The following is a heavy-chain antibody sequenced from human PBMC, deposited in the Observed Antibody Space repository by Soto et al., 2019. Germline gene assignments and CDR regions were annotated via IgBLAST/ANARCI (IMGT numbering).Heavy chain of an antibody. J-gene: IGHJ4*02. V-gene: IGHV4-39*01. CDR1: GGSISSNNYY. CDR3: AILLRPTTGGGGYFVS. D-gene: IGHD3-16*01. CDR2: MSYSRST. Sequence: SETLSLTCFVSGGSISSNNYYWGWIRQPPGKGLEWIGSMSYSRSTYHNPSLKSRVTISVDTSKNQFSLKLTSVTAADTAVYFCAILLRPTTGGGGYFVSWGQGPLVTV.